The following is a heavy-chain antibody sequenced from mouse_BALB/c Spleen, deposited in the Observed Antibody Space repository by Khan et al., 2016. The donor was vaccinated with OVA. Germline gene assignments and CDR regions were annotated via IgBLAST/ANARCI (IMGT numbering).Heavy chain of an antibody. CDR2: IRYDGSN. D-gene: IGHD1-1*01. Sequence: EVQLQESGPGLVKPSQSLSLTCSVTGYSITSGYYWNWIRQFPGNKLEWMDYIRYDGSNNYNPSLKNRISITRDTSKNQFFLKLNSVTTEDTATYYCARDYYGTSWYSDVWGAGTTVTVSS. V-gene: IGHV3-6*02. J-gene: IGHJ1*01. CDR1: GYSITSGYY. CDR3: ARDYYGTSWYSDV.